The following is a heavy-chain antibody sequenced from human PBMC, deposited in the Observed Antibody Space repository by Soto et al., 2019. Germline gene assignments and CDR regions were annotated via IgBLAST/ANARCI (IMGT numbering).Heavy chain of an antibody. V-gene: IGHV1-69*13. D-gene: IGHD2-2*01. J-gene: IGHJ6*02. CDR3: ARGAMPYYYYGMDV. CDR2: IIPIFGTA. CDR1: GGTFSSYA. Sequence: ASVKVSCKASGGTFSSYAISWVRQAPGQGLEWMGGIIPIFGTANYAQKFQGRVTITADESTSTAYMELSSLRSEDTAVYYCARGAMPYYYYGMDVWGQGTTVTVSS.